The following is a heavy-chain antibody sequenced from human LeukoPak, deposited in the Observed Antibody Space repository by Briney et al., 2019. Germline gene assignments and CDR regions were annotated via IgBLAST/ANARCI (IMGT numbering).Heavy chain of an antibody. Sequence: ASVKVSCKASGGTVSSYVISWVRQAPGQGLEWMGGIIAYKGDTIYAQKFQGRVTMTTDTSTTTAYMELRSLRSEDTAVYYCAKDFLPVGTPSNYFDYWGQGTLVTVSS. CDR1: GGTVSSYV. J-gene: IGHJ4*02. V-gene: IGHV1-18*01. CDR3: AKDFLPVGTPSNYFDY. CDR2: IIAYKGDT. D-gene: IGHD4-23*01.